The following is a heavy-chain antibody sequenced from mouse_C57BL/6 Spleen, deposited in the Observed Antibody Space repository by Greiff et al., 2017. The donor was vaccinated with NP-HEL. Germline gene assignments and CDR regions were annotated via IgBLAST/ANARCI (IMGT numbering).Heavy chain of an antibody. J-gene: IGHJ3*01. Sequence: QVQLQQSGPELVKPGASVKISCKASGYAFSSSWMNWVKQRPGKGLEWIGRIYPGDGDTNYNGKFKGKATLTADKSSSTAYMQLSSLTSEDSAVYFCAREEEGGFAYWGQGTLVTVSA. V-gene: IGHV1-82*01. CDR3: AREEEGGFAY. CDR1: GYAFSSSW. CDR2: IYPGDGDT.